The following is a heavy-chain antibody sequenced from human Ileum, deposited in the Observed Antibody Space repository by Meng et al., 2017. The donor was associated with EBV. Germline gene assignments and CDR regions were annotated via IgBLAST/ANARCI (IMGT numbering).Heavy chain of an antibody. CDR3: TRQGQDL. V-gene: IGHV3-30*04. Sequence: QGKRIESGGGVLPPGMSLSLSCVVSGLTFSKQTLHWIRQAPGEGLDWVAVISSENYTYYSDSVKGRFTITRDNSANTVYLQMDNLGPQDTALYFCTRQGQDLWGQGTLVTVSS. CDR2: ISSENYT. J-gene: IGHJ4*02. CDR1: GLTFSKQT. D-gene: IGHD2-15*01.